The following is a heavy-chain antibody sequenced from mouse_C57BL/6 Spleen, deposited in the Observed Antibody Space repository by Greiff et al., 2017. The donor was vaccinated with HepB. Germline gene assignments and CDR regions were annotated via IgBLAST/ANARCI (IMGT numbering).Heavy chain of an antibody. D-gene: IGHD1-1*01. CDR3: AGYYYGSSYDYAMDY. CDR1: GYTFTSYW. Sequence: VQLQQPGTELVKPGASVKLSCKASGYTFTSYWMHWVKQRPGQGLEWIGNINPSNGGTNYNEKFKSKATLTVDKSSSTAYMQLSSLTSEDSAVYDCAGYYYGSSYDYAMDYWGQGTSVTVSS. CDR2: INPSNGGT. J-gene: IGHJ4*01. V-gene: IGHV1-53*01.